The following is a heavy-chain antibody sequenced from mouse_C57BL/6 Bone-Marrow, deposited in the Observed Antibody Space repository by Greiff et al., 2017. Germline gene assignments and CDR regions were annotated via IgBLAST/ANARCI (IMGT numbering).Heavy chain of an antibody. CDR3: AILYDGYFDY. Sequence: EVHLVESGGGLVKPGGSLKLSCAASGFTFSDYGMHWVRQAPEKGLEWVAYISRDSSTNYYADTVKGRFTISRDNANNTLFLQMTSLRSEDTSMYYCAILYDGYFDYWGQGTTLTVSS. CDR1: GFTFSDYG. D-gene: IGHD2-3*01. CDR2: ISRDSSTN. V-gene: IGHV5-17*01. J-gene: IGHJ2*01.